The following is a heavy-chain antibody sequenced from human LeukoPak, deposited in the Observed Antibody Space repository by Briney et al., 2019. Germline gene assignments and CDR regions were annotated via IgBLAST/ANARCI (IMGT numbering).Heavy chain of an antibody. J-gene: IGHJ5*02. V-gene: IGHV1-18*01. CDR2: ISGYNGDT. CDR1: GYTFTSYG. Sequence: ASVKVSCKASGYTFTSYGISWVRQAPGQGLEWMAWISGYNGDTNYAQKLQGRVTMTTDTSTSTAYMELRSLRSDDTAVYYCARAGIVVVTASWFDPWGQGTLVTVSS. D-gene: IGHD2-21*02. CDR3: ARAGIVVVTASWFDP.